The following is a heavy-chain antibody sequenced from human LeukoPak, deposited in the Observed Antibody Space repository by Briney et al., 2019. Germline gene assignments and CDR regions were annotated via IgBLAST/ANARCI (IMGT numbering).Heavy chain of an antibody. D-gene: IGHD3-22*01. J-gene: IGHJ4*02. CDR3: ARALRYDDSSGYYAY. Sequence: GASVKVSCKASGYTFSGYYMHWVRQAPGQGLELMGWINPNSGATNYAQTLQGRVTMTRDTSISIVYMELSRLRTDDTAVYYCARALRYDDSSGYYAYWGQGTLVTVSS. CDR2: INPNSGAT. CDR1: GYTFSGYY. V-gene: IGHV1-2*02.